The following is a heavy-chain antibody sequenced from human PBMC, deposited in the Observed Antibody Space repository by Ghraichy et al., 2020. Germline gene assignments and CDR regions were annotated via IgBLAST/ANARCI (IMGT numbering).Heavy chain of an antibody. V-gene: IGHV3-23*01. Sequence: GGSLRLSCAVSGFTFSSYAMSWVRQAPGKGLEWVSTISGSGGSTYYADSVKGRFTISRHNSKNTLYLQMNSLRAEDTAVYYCAREASQIAVAGPTDAFDIWGQGTMVTVSS. CDR2: ISGSGGST. CDR1: GFTFSSYA. D-gene: IGHD6-19*01. J-gene: IGHJ3*02. CDR3: AREASQIAVAGPTDAFDI.